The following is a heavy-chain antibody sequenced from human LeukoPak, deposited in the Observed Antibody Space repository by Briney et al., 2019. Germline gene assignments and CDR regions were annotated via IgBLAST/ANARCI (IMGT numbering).Heavy chain of an antibody. CDR1: GFTFSSYE. CDR3: ARARGMAPIFWGLRDGGFLDY. D-gene: IGHD5-24*01. V-gene: IGHV3-48*01. J-gene: IGHJ4*02. CDR2: ISSSSSTI. Sequence: TGGSLGLSCAACGFTFSSYEMNGVRQAPGKGLEGVSYISSSSSTIYYADSVKGLFTISRDNAKNSLYLQMNSLRAEDTAVYYCARARGMAPIFWGLRDGGFLDYWGQGTLVTVSS.